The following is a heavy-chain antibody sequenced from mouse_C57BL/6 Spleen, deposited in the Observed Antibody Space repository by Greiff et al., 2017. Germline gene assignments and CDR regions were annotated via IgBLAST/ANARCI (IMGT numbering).Heavy chain of an antibody. J-gene: IGHJ2*01. V-gene: IGHV2-2*01. CDR2: IRSGGST. Sequence: QVQLQQSGPGLVQPSQSLSITCTASGFSLTSYGVHWVRQSPGKGLEWLGVIRSGGSTNYNPAFISRLSISKDDSESHVFFKMNSLQADDAAIYYCARNELGEYFDYWGQGTTLTVSA. CDR1: GFSLTSYG. D-gene: IGHD4-1*01. CDR3: ARNELGEYFDY.